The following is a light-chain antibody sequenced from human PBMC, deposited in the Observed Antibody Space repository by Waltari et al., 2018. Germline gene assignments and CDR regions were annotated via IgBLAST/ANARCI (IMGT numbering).Light chain of an antibody. CDR3: QQYNNWPFT. V-gene: IGKV3-15*01. CDR2: GAS. J-gene: IGKJ5*01. Sequence: EMVMTQSPATLSLSPGEGATLSCRASQTVSRNLAWYQQKPGQAPRLLIYGASTRATGIPARFSGSGSGTDFTLTISSLQSEDFAVYYCQQYNNWPFTFGQGTRLEIK. CDR1: QTVSRN.